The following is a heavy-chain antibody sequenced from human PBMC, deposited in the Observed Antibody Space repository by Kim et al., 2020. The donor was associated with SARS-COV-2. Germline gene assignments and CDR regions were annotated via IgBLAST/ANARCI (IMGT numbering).Heavy chain of an antibody. CDR1: GGSISRYY. J-gene: IGHJ3*01. D-gene: IGHD3-22*01. V-gene: IGHV4-59*08. CDR3: SRHPRVTMIVVVTSGAF. Sequence: SETLSLTCTVSGGSISRYYCCWIRQPPGKGLEFIVDIYYNGSTNYNTSLNSPVTISVDTSKNQLSLKLSSLTAADTAADYCSRHPRVTMIVVVTSGAF. CDR2: IYYNGST.